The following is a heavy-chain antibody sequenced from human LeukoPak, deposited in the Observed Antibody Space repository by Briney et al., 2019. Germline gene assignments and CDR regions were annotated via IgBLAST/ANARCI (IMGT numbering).Heavy chain of an antibody. CDR1: GFNFASNW. V-gene: IGHV3-74*01. D-gene: IGHD3-3*01. Sequence: PGGSLRLSCAASGFNFASNWMHWVRQTPGKGLVWVSCINSGGSGTSYADSVEGRFTISRDNAKNTLYLQMNSLRAEDTAVYYCARDRAWNYFDYWGQGTLVTVSS. J-gene: IGHJ4*02. CDR2: INSGGSGT. CDR3: ARDRAWNYFDY.